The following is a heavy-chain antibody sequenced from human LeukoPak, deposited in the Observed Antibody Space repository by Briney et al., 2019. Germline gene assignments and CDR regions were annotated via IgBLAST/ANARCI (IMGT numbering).Heavy chain of an antibody. CDR3: ATKYGES. V-gene: IGHV3-66*02. CDR2: IWIDGTT. J-gene: IGHJ5*02. Sequence: GGSLRLSCVVSGFTVSTSYMAWVRQAPGKGLECVSLIWIDGTTHYTDSVKGRFTISGDNSKNTLYLQMNSLRPEDTAVYYCATKYGESWGQGTLVTVSS. CDR1: GFTVSTSY. D-gene: IGHD4/OR15-4a*01.